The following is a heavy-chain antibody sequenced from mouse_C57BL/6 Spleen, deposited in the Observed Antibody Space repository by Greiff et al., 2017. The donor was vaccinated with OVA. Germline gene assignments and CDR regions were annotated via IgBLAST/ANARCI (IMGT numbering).Heavy chain of an antibody. V-gene: IGHV1-18*01. Sequence: VQLKQSGPELVKPGASVKIPCKASGYTFTDYNMDWVKQSHGKSLEWIGDINPNNGGTIYNQKFKGKATLTVDKSSSTAYMELRSLTSEDTAVYYCAKGRFYYGYSGYAMDYWGQGTSVTVSS. CDR3: AKGRFYYGYSGYAMDY. J-gene: IGHJ4*01. CDR1: GYTFTDYN. D-gene: IGHD2-2*01. CDR2: INPNNGGT.